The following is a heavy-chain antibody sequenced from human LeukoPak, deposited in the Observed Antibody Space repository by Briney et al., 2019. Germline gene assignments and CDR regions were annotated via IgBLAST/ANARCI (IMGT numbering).Heavy chain of an antibody. J-gene: IGHJ4*02. Sequence: PGGSLRLSCAASGFTFSSYSMNWVGQAPGKGLEWVSYISSTRSPIHYADSVKGRFTISRDNAKNSLYLQMNSLRAEDTAVYYCATESIPDYWGQGTLVTVSP. V-gene: IGHV3-48*01. CDR2: ISSTRSPI. CDR1: GFTFSSYS. CDR3: ATESIPDY. D-gene: IGHD2/OR15-2a*01.